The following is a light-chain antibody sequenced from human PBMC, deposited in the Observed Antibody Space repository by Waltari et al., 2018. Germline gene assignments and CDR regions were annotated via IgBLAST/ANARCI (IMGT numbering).Light chain of an antibody. V-gene: IGKV4-1*01. CDR2: WAS. Sequence: DIVMTQSPDSLAVSLGERATINCKSSQSVLYSSNNKNYLAWYQQKPGQPPKLLMYWASTRESGVPDRFSGSGSGTDFTLTISSLQAEDVAIYYCQQYYSTLRITFGQGTRLEIK. CDR1: QSVLYSSNNKNY. CDR3: QQYYSTLRIT. J-gene: IGKJ5*01.